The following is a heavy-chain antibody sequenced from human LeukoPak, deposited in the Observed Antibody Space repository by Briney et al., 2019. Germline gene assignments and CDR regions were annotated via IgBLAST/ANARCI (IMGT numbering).Heavy chain of an antibody. CDR3: AKVGLSYCGGDCYVDY. CDR2: ISTSSDYI. V-gene: IGHV3-21*04. D-gene: IGHD2-21*02. CDR1: GFTFGSYS. Sequence: GGSLRLSCAASGFTFGSYSMNWVRQAPGKGLEWVSSISTSSDYIYYADSVKGRFTISRDNSKNTLFLQMNSLRAEDTAVFYCAKVGLSYCGGDCYVDYWGQGTLVTVSS. J-gene: IGHJ4*02.